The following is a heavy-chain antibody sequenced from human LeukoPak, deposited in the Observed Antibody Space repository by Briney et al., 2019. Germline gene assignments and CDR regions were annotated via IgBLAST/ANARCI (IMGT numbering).Heavy chain of an antibody. V-gene: IGHV4-39*01. D-gene: IGHD3-22*01. J-gene: IGHJ4*02. CDR3: ARLKYYYDSSGPHPLDY. CDR1: GGSTSSSSYY. CDR2: IYYSGST. Sequence: SETLSLTCTVSGGSTSSSSYYWGWIRQPPGKGLEWIGSIYYSGSTYYNPSLKSRVTISVDTSKNQFSLKLSSVTAADTAVYYCARLKYYYDSSGPHPLDYWGQGTLVTVSS.